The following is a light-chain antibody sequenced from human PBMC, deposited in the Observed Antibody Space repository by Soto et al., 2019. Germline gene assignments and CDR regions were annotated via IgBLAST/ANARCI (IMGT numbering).Light chain of an antibody. Sequence: QSALTQPASVSGSPGQSITISCTGTSGDVGGFYYVSWYQQLPGEAPKLLISEVTNRPSGVSVRFSGSKSGNTASLTISGLQAEDEADYYCSSYRSSTTFVFGTGTKLTVL. J-gene: IGLJ1*01. CDR2: EVT. CDR3: SSYRSSTTFV. CDR1: SGDVGGFYY. V-gene: IGLV2-14*01.